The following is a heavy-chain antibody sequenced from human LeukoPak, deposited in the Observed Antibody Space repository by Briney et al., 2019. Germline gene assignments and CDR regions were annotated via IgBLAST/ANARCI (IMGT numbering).Heavy chain of an antibody. Sequence: GGSLRLSCAASGFTFSSYSMNWVRQAPGKGLEWVSYISSSSSTIYYADSVKGRFTISRDNAKNSLYLQMNSLRDEDTAVYYCAKEPPTYSSGWYVGFDYWGQGTLVTVSS. V-gene: IGHV3-48*02. D-gene: IGHD6-19*01. J-gene: IGHJ4*02. CDR1: GFTFSSYS. CDR3: AKEPPTYSSGWYVGFDY. CDR2: ISSSSSTI.